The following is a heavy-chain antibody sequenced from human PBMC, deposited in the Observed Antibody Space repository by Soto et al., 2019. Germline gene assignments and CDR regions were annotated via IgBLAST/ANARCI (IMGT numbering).Heavy chain of an antibody. CDR2: ISADNGNT. CDR3: ASSYCISTSCPPYYGMDV. V-gene: IGHV1-18*01. D-gene: IGHD2-2*01. J-gene: IGHJ6*02. Sequence: GASVKVSCKASGYTFTSYGISWVRQAPGQRLEWMGWISADNGNTKYSQKFQGRVTITRDTSASTAYMELRSLRSEDTAVYYCASSYCISTSCPPYYGMDVWGQGTTVTVSS. CDR1: GYTFTSYG.